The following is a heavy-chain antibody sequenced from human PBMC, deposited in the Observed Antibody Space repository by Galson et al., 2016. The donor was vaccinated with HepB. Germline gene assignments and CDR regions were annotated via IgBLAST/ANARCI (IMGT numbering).Heavy chain of an antibody. V-gene: IGHV2-5*02. CDR2: IYWDDDK. CDR3: AHLSSGAKEGRWFDP. J-gene: IGHJ5*02. CDR1: GFSLSTGGVG. Sequence: PALVKPTQTLTLTCTFSGFSLSTGGVGVGWIRQPPGKALEWLALIYWDDDKRYSPSLNSRLTITKDTSKHQVVLTMTNMDPVDAATYYCAHLSSGAKEGRWFDPWGQGTLATVSS. D-gene: IGHD6-19*01.